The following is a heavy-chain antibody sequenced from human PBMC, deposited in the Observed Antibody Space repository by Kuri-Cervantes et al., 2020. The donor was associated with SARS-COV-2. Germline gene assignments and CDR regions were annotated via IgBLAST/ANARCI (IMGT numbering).Heavy chain of an antibody. D-gene: IGHD1-1*01. J-gene: IGHJ6*03. CDR2: IYYSGST. CDR1: GGPISSYY. Sequence: GSLRLYCTVSGGPISSYYWSWIRQPPGKGLEWIGYIYYSGSTNYNPSLKSRVTISVDTSKNQFSLKLSSVTAADTAVYYCARGGTGMAFARYLGYYYMDVWGKGTTVTVSS. CDR3: ARGGTGMAFARYLGYYYMDV. V-gene: IGHV4-59*01.